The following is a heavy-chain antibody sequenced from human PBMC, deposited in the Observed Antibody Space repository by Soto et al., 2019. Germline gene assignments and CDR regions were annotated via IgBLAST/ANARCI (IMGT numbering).Heavy chain of an antibody. Sequence: QMQLVQSGPEVKKPGTSVKDSCKASGFTFTSSAMQWVRQARGQRLEWIGWIVVGSGNTNYEQKFQERVTITRDMYTSTAYMELSSLRSEDTAVYYCAASRGGVLHYFDYWGQGTLVTVSS. D-gene: IGHD2-8*02. CDR2: IVVGSGNT. CDR3: AASRGGVLHYFDY. J-gene: IGHJ4*02. V-gene: IGHV1-58*02. CDR1: GFTFTSSA.